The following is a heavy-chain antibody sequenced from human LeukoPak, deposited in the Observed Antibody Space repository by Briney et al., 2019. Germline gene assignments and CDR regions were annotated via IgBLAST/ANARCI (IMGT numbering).Heavy chain of an antibody. Sequence: ASVKVSCKASGYTFTSYAMHWVRQAPGQRLEWMGWINAGNGNTKYSQKFQGRVTITRDTSASTAYMELSSLRSEDTAVYYCARAPALGAAGGMDVWGQGTTVTVSS. CDR1: GYTFTSYA. D-gene: IGHD1-26*01. CDR3: ARAPALGAAGGMDV. J-gene: IGHJ6*02. CDR2: INAGNGNT. V-gene: IGHV1-3*01.